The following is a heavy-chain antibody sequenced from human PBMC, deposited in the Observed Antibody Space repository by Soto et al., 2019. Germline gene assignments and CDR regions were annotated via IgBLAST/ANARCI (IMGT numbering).Heavy chain of an antibody. Sequence: ASVKVSCKASGYTFTSYGISWVRQAPGQGLEWMGWISAYNGNTNYAQKLQGRVTMTTDTSTSTAYMELRSLRSDDTAVYYCARVRIAAAEMDWFDPWGQGTLVTVSS. D-gene: IGHD6-13*01. J-gene: IGHJ5*02. CDR1: GYTFTSYG. V-gene: IGHV1-18*01. CDR3: ARVRIAAAEMDWFDP. CDR2: ISAYNGNT.